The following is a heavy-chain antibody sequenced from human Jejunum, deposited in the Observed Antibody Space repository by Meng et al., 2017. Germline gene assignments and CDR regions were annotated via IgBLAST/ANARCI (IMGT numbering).Heavy chain of an antibody. Sequence: VQLKQWGAGRLKPSETLSPPCPVYGGSSSGFYLSWIRQPPGKGLEWIGEIHPSGSTDYNPSLKSRLTISLDTSKNQFSLSLNSATAADTGIYYRTRGTDRAKSGDYWGQGTLVTVSS. V-gene: IGHV4-34*01. D-gene: IGHD1-14*01. J-gene: IGHJ4*02. CDR3: TRGTDRAKSGDY. CDR1: GGSSSGFY. CDR2: IHPSGST.